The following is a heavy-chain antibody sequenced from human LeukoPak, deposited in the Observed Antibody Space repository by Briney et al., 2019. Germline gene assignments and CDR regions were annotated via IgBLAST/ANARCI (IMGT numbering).Heavy chain of an antibody. CDR1: GFTFSSIW. V-gene: IGHV3-74*01. J-gene: IGHJ4*02. CDR3: ARLRMGDDFNPFDY. CDR2: IKSDGSET. Sequence: PGGSLRPSCAASGFTFSSIWIHSFRHAPGKGLVWVSRIKSDGSETHSADSVKGRFTISRDNAKNTLYLQMNNLRAEDTAVYYCARLRMGDDFNPFDYWGQGTLVTVSS. D-gene: IGHD3-16*01.